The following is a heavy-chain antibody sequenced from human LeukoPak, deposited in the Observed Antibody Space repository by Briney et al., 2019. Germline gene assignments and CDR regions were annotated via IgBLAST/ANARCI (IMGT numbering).Heavy chain of an antibody. CDR3: VIDLGDYNDF. CDR1: GITFSNYW. V-gene: IGHV3-74*01. CDR2: INTQSTDT. Sequence: PGGSLRLSCVVSGITFSNYWMHWVRQDPGRGVLWVSRINTQSTDTNYAAPVKGRFTISRDNAKNTLYLQMSSLRADDTAVYYCVIDLGDYNDFWGQGTLVSVSS. J-gene: IGHJ4*02. D-gene: IGHD2-15*01.